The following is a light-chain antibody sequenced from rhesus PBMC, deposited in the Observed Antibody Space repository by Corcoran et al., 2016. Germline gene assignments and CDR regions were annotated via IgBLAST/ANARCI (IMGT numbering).Light chain of an antibody. CDR1: QGISNA. CDR2: AAS. V-gene: IGKV1-33*02. CDR3: QQGYSTPFT. Sequence: DIQMSQSPSSLSASVGDKVTITCRASQGISNALAWYQQNPGKAPKLLIYAASSLESGVPSRFIGSSSGTDCTPTISSLQPEDFATYYWQQGYSTPFTFGPGTKLDIK. J-gene: IGKJ3*01.